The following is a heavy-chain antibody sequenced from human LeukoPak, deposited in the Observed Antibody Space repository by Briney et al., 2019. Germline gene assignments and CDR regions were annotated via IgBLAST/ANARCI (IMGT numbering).Heavy chain of an antibody. Sequence: ASVKVSCKASGYTFTGYDMHWVRQAPGQGLEWMGWINPNSGGTNYAQKFQGWVTMTRDTSISTAYMELSRLRSDDTAVYYCARDARDDGGYHRYYGMDVWGQGTTVTVSS. CDR3: ARDARDDGGYHRYYGMDV. V-gene: IGHV1-2*04. D-gene: IGHD1-26*01. J-gene: IGHJ6*02. CDR1: GYTFTGYD. CDR2: INPNSGGT.